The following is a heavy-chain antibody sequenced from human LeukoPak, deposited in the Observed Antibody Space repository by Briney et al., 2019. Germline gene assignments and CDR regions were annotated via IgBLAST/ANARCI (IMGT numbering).Heavy chain of an antibody. J-gene: IGHJ3*02. CDR3: AKDLFRDTRWLQFSAFDI. CDR2: ISGSGGST. V-gene: IGHV3-23*01. Sequence: GGSLRLSCAASGFTFSSYAMSWVRQAPGKGLEWVSAISGSGGSTYNADSVEGRFTISRDNSKNTLYLQMNSLRAENTAVYYCAKDLFRDTRWLQFSAFDIWGQGTMVTVSS. CDR1: GFTFSSYA. D-gene: IGHD5-12*01.